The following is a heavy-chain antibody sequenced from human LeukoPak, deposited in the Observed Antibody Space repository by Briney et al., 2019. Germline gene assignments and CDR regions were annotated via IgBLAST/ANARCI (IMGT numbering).Heavy chain of an antibody. J-gene: IGHJ4*02. D-gene: IGHD5-18*01. Sequence: PSETLSLTCAVYGGSFSGYYWSWIRQPPGKGLEWIGEINHSGSTNYNPSLKSRVTISVDTSKNQFSLKLSSVTAADTAVYYCARGPYRGCSYGYVPYYFDYWGQGTLVTVSS. CDR3: ARGPYRGCSYGYVPYYFDY. CDR2: INHSGST. CDR1: GGSFSGYY. V-gene: IGHV4-34*01.